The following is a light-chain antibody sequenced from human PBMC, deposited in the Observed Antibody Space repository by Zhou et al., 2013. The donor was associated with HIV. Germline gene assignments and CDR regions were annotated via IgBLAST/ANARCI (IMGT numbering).Light chain of an antibody. V-gene: IGKV3-20*01. CDR2: GAS. Sequence: QYPDTLSVSPGDSVSLACRASQTVSSNLAWYQQKSGQAPRLLIYGASNRATGIPDRFSGSGSGTDFTLTISRLEPDDFAVYHCQQYADSPQTFGQGTKVEIK. CDR1: QTVSSN. CDR3: QQYADSPQT. J-gene: IGKJ1*01.